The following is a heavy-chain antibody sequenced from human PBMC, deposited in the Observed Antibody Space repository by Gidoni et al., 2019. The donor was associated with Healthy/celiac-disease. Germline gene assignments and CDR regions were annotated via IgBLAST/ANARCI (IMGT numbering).Heavy chain of an antibody. CDR1: GFTFSSYA. CDR3: AEDEEWGPGGYSNYFDY. J-gene: IGHJ4*02. CDR2: ISGSGGST. Sequence: EVQLLESGGGLVQPGGSLRLSCAASGFTFSSYAMSWVRQAPGKGLEWVSAISGSGGSTYYADSVKGRFTISRDNSKNTLYLQMNSLRAEDTAVYYCAEDEEWGPGGYSNYFDYWGQGTLVTVSS. D-gene: IGHD2-15*01. V-gene: IGHV3-23*01.